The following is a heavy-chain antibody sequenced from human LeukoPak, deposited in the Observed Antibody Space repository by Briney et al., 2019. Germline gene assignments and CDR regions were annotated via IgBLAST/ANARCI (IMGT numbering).Heavy chain of an antibody. CDR3: AKDLSTMIEKNWYFDL. D-gene: IGHD3-22*01. CDR1: GFTVSSNY. J-gene: IGHJ2*01. V-gene: IGHV3-66*01. CDR2: IYSGGNI. Sequence: PGGSLRLSCAASGFTVSSNYMSWVRQAPGKGLEWVSMIYSGGNIYYTDSVKGRFTISRDNSKNTLDLQMNSLRVEDTAVYYCAKDLSTMIEKNWYFDLWGRGTLVTVSS.